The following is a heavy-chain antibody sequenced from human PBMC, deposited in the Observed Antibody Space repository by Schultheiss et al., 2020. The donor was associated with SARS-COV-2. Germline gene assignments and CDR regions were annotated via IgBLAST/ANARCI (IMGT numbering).Heavy chain of an antibody. Sequence: GSLRLSCAVYGGSFSGYYWSWIRQPPGKGLEWIGEINHSGSTNYNPSLKSRVTISVDTSENQFSLKLSSVTAADTAVYYCARGGIVATRPLFDYWGQGTLVTVSS. CDR3: ARGGIVATRPLFDY. V-gene: IGHV4-34*01. CDR1: GGSFSGYY. D-gene: IGHD5-12*01. J-gene: IGHJ4*02. CDR2: INHSGST.